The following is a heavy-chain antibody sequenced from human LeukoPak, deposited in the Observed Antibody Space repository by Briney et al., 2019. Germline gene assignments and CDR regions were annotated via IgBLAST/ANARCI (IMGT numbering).Heavy chain of an antibody. D-gene: IGHD2-8*02. Sequence: SETLSLTCSVSGGSISSYYWSWIRQPPGKGLEWIGYIYSTGSTNYNPSLKSRVTISVDTSKDQFSLKLTFVTAADTAVYYCARDNTESYIDFWGQGTLVTVSS. J-gene: IGHJ4*02. CDR3: ARDNTESYIDF. V-gene: IGHV4-59*01. CDR1: GGSISSYY. CDR2: IYSTGST.